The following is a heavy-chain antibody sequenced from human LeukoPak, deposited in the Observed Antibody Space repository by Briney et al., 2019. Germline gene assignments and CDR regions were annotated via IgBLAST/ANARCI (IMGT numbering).Heavy chain of an antibody. CDR3: ARVGQLVKDFDY. CDR2: IFYSGST. D-gene: IGHD5-24*01. CDR1: GGSINNYY. V-gene: IGHV4-59*01. J-gene: IGHJ4*02. Sequence: SETLSLTCTVSGGSINNYYWTWIRQPPGKGLEWIGDIFYSGSTNYNPSLKSRVTISVDTSKNQFSLKLSSVTAADTAFYYCARVGQLVKDFDYWGQGTLVTVSS.